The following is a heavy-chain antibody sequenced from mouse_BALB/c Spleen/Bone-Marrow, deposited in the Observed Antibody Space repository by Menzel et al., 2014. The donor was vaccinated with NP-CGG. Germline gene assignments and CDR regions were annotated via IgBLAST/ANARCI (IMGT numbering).Heavy chain of an antibody. CDR1: GYSFTSYW. Sequence: VQLQQSGTVLARPGASVKMSCKASGYSFTSYWMHWVKQRPGQGLEWIGAIYPGNSDTSYNQKFKGKAKLTAVTSASTAYMELSSLTNEDSAVYFCTRKVYYGNPLDYWGQGTTLTVS. CDR3: TRKVYYGNPLDY. J-gene: IGHJ2*01. D-gene: IGHD2-1*01. V-gene: IGHV1-5*01. CDR2: IYPGNSDT.